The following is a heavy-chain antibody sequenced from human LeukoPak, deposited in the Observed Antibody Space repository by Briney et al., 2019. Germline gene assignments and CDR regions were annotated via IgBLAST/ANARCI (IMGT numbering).Heavy chain of an antibody. J-gene: IGHJ4*02. CDR2: IYSGGST. D-gene: IGHD4-17*01. CDR1: GFTVSSNY. CDR3: ARTPYGAHFDY. V-gene: IGHV3-53*01. Sequence: PGGSLRLSCAASGFTVSSNYMSWVRQAPGKGLEWVSVIYSGGSTYYADSVKGRFTISRDNSKNTLYLQMNSLRAEDTAVYYCARTPYGAHFDYWGQGTRVTVSS.